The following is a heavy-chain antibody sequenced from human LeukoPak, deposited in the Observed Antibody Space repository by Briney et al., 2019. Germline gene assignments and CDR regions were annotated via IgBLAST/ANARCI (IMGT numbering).Heavy chain of an antibody. CDR3: ARGLALNYFDY. CDR2: IWYDGSNK. J-gene: IGHJ4*02. CDR1: GFTFSNYD. Sequence: GGSLRLSCAASGFTFSNYDIHWVRQAPGKGLEWVAVIWYDGSNKYYADSVKGRFIIYRDNSKNTLYLQMNSLRAEDTAVYYCARGLALNYFDYWGQGTLVTVSS. V-gene: IGHV3-33*01.